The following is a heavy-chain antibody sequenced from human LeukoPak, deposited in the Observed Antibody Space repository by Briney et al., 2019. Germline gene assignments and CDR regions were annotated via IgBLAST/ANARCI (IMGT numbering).Heavy chain of an antibody. Sequence: GGSLRLSCAASGFTFSSYGMHWGRQAPGKGLEWVALIRDDRMNKYYAYSVKGRFTISRDNSKNALYLQMNSLRAEDTAVYYCAKDYCSSTSCYPDDAFDIWGQGTMVTVSS. CDR1: GFTFSSYG. J-gene: IGHJ3*02. V-gene: IGHV3-30*02. CDR2: IRDDRMNK. D-gene: IGHD2-2*01. CDR3: AKDYCSSTSCYPDDAFDI.